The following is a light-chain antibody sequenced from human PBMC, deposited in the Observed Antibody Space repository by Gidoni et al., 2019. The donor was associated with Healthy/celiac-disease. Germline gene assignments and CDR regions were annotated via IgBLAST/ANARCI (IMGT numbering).Light chain of an antibody. V-gene: IGLV1-40*01. CDR1: SPNIGAGYD. CDR2: GNS. Sequence: QSVLTQPPSVSVAPGQRVTISCTGSSPNIGAGYDVHWYQQLPGTAPKLLIYGNSNRPSGVPDRFSGSKSGTSASLAITGLQAEDEADYYCQSYDSSLSGVFGTGTKVTVL. J-gene: IGLJ1*01. CDR3: QSYDSSLSGV.